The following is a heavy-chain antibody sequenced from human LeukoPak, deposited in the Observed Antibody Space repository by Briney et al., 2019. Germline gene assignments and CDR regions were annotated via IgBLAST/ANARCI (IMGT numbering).Heavy chain of an antibody. Sequence: SETLSLTXTVSSGSISTYYWSWIRQPPGKGLEWIGFIYYSGSTNYNSSLKSRVTMSVDTSKNQFSLKLSSVTAADTAVYYCARVRPMGGSYPDAFDIWGQGTMVTVSS. V-gene: IGHV4-59*12. CDR3: ARVRPMGGSYPDAFDI. CDR2: IYYSGST. D-gene: IGHD1-26*01. CDR1: SGSISTYY. J-gene: IGHJ3*02.